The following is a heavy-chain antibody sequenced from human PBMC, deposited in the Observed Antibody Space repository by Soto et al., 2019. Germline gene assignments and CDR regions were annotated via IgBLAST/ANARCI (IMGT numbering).Heavy chain of an antibody. Sequence: SETLSLTCTVSGGSISSYYWSWIRQPPGKGLEWIGYIYYSGSTNYNPSLKSRVTISVDTSKNQFSLKLSSVTAADTAVYYCARGYRDSSGWYPSGYYYYGMDVWGQGTTVTVSS. D-gene: IGHD6-19*01. J-gene: IGHJ6*02. CDR3: ARGYRDSSGWYPSGYYYYGMDV. CDR1: GGSISSYY. CDR2: IYYSGST. V-gene: IGHV4-59*12.